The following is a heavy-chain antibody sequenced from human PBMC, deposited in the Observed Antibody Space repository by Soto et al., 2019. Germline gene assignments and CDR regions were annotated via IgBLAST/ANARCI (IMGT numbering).Heavy chain of an antibody. J-gene: IGHJ4*02. V-gene: IGHV1-18*01. CDR1: GYDFTTYG. CDR3: ARGRYGDY. Sequence: QVHLVQSGAEVKKPGASVKVSCKGSGYDFTTYGITWVRQAPGQGLEWMAWISAHNGNTDYAQKLPGRVTVTRDTSTSTAYMELRSLRADDTDVYSCARGRYGDYWGQGALVTVSS. D-gene: IGHD1-1*01. CDR2: ISAHNGNT.